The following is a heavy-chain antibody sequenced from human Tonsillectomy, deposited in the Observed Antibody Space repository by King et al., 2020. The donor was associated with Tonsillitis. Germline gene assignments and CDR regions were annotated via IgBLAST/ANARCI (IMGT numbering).Heavy chain of an antibody. CDR1: GYNFTNYW. J-gene: IGHJ4*02. Sequence: VQLVESGAEVKKPGESLKISCKGSGYNFTNYWIGWVRQMPGKGLEWMGIIFPGDSDTIYSPSFQGQVTISADKYISTAYLQWTSLQASDTAMYYCSSVIRGYSYGFDYWGQGTLVTVSS. CDR2: IFPGDSDT. CDR3: SSVIRGYSYGFDY. V-gene: IGHV5-51*03. D-gene: IGHD5-18*01.